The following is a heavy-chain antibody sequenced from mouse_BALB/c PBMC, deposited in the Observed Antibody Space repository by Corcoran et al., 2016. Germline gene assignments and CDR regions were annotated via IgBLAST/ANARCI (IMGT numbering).Heavy chain of an antibody. V-gene: IGHV1S136*01. CDR2: INPYNDGT. J-gene: IGHJ4*01. CDR1: GYTFTSYV. Sequence: EVQLQQSGPELVKPGASVKMSCKASGYTFTSYVMHWVKQKPGQGLEWIGYINPYNDGTKYNEKFKGKATLTSDKSSSTAYMELSSLTSEDSAVYYCARGGQLEGSAMDYWGQGTSVTVSS. D-gene: IGHD4-1*02. CDR3: ARGGQLEGSAMDY.